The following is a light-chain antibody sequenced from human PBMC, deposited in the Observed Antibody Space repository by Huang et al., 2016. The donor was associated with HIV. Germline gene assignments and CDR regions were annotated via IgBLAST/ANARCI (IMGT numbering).Light chain of an antibody. Sequence: IQLTQSPSSLSATVGDRVTINGRASQGISSLAWYQQKPGKAPKLLIYAASTLQSGVPSRFRGIVSGTDFTLTNSSLQPEDFATYCCQQLNSYPFTFGPGTKVDIK. V-gene: IGKV1-9*01. CDR1: QGISS. CDR3: QQLNSYPFT. J-gene: IGKJ3*01. CDR2: AAS.